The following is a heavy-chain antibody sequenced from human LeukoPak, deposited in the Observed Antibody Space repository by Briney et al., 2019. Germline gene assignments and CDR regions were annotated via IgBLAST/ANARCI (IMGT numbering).Heavy chain of an antibody. CDR3: ASGYSYGYDTFY. V-gene: IGHV3-23*01. CDR2: ISGSGGST. CDR1: GFTFSSYA. J-gene: IGHJ4*02. Sequence: GGSLRLSCAASGFTFSSYAMSWVRQAPGKGLEWGSAISGSGGSTYYADSVKGRFTISRDNSKNTLYLQMNSLRAEDTAVYYCASGYSYGYDTFYWGQGTLVTVSS. D-gene: IGHD5-18*01.